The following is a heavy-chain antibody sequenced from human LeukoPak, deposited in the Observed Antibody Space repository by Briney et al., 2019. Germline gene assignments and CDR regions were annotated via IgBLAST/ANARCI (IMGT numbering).Heavy chain of an antibody. D-gene: IGHD1/OR15-1a*01. CDR1: GITVSSNY. J-gene: IGHJ4*02. CDR2: IYPGGST. CDR3: ARSNCNSCYLGVWYYFDY. Sequence: GGSLRLSCAASGITVSSNYMSWVRQAPGKGLEWVSVIYPGGSTYYADSVKGRFTISRDNSRNTLYLQMNGLRAEDTAVYYCARSNCNSCYLGVWYYFDYWGQGALVTVSS. V-gene: IGHV3-66*01.